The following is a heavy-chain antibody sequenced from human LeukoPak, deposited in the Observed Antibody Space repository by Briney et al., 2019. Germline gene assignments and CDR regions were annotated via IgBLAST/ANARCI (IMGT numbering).Heavy chain of an antibody. CDR1: GGTFSSYA. CDR3: ARGQRNYYDSSGISPRGDY. V-gene: IGHV1-69*01. CDR2: IIPIFGTA. D-gene: IGHD3-22*01. Sequence: GSSVKVSCKASGGTFSSYAISWVRQAPGQGLEWMGGIIPIFGTANYAQKFQGRVTITADESTSTAYMELSSLRSEDTAVYYCARGQRNYYDSSGISPRGDYWGQGTLVTVSS. J-gene: IGHJ4*02.